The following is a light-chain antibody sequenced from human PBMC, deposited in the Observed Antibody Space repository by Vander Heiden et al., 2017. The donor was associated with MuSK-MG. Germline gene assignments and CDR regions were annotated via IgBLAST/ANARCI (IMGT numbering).Light chain of an antibody. CDR1: QGINNF. CDR3: QNDNSAFRV. J-gene: IGKJ1*01. V-gene: IGKV1-27*01. Sequence: DTEMTQSPSSLSTSVGDRVTITCRASQGINNFLAWYQVRPGKRPRLLIYGASALQSGVPSRFSGSGSGTDFTLTISSLQPEDVGTYYCQNDNSAFRVFGQGTKVEI. CDR2: GAS.